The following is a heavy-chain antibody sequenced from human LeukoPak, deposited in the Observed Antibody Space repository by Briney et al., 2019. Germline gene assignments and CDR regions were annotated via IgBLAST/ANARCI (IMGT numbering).Heavy chain of an antibody. V-gene: IGHV4-34*01. D-gene: IGHD1-1*01. CDR3: ARGPTISETGYFDY. CDR1: VVSFLSYY. CDR2: INHRGDT. J-gene: IGHJ4*03. Sequence: SETLSLTCAVYVVSFLSYYWRWIRQSPGKGLEWIAEINHRGDTNYNPSVKSRVTISVDTSKNQFSLKVTSLTAAETAVYYCARGPTISETGYFDYWGQGTLVTVSS.